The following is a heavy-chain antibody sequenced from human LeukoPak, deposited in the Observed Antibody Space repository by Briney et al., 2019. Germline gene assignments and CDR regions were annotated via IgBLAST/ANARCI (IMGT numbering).Heavy chain of an antibody. V-gene: IGHV4-59*01. CDR2: VYYSGST. D-gene: IGHD3-10*01. CDR3: ARSELLWFGGVNSGFDY. CDR1: GGSISSYY. J-gene: IGHJ4*02. Sequence: SETLSLTCTVSGGSISSYYWSWIRQPPGKGLEWIGDVYYSGSTNYNPSLKSRVTISVDTSKSQFSLKLSSVTAADTAVYYCARSELLWFGGVNSGFDYWGQGTLVTVSS.